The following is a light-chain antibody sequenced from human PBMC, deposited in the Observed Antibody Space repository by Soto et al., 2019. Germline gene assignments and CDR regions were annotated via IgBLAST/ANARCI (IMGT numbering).Light chain of an antibody. J-gene: IGKJ1*01. CDR2: DAS. CDR1: QSISSW. CDR3: PQYSSYWT. Sequence: DIQMTQSPSTLSASVGDRVTLTCRASQSISSWLAWYQQKPGKAPKFLIYDASNLESGVPSRFSGSASGTESTLTISSMPPEEFATDDCPQYSSYWTFGQGTKVDIK. V-gene: IGKV1-5*01.